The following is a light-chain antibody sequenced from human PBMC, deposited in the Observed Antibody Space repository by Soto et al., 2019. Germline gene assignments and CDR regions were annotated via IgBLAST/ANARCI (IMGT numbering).Light chain of an antibody. CDR2: DVT. CDR3: CSFTSSDTHV. CDR1: SSDFGGYDF. J-gene: IGLJ1*01. V-gene: IGLV2-14*01. Sequence: QTALTQPASVYGSPGQSITISCTGTSSDFGGYDFVSWHQQRPGKAPKLMIYDVTNRPSGVSNRFSGSKSGNTASLTISGLQAEDEADYYCCSFTSSDTHVFGTGTKVTVL.